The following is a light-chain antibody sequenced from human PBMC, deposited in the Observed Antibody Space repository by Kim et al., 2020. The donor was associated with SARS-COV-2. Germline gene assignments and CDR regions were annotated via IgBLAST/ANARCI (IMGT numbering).Light chain of an antibody. Sequence: LSASVGDRVTITCRARQDIRNDLGWYQQSPGRAPKRLIYGASSLQSGVPSRFSGSGSGTEFTLTISSLQPEDFGVYYCLQRRNSYTFGQGTKLEIK. J-gene: IGKJ2*01. CDR3: LQRRNSYT. CDR2: GAS. CDR1: QDIRND. V-gene: IGKV1-17*01.